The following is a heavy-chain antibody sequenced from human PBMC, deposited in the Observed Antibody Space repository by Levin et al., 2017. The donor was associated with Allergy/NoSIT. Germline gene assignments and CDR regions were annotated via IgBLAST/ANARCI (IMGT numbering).Heavy chain of an antibody. CDR3: AKDGVGARLGSTSCSDS. J-gene: IGHJ4*02. Sequence: GESLKISCAASGFTFSSYGMHWVRQAPGKGLEWVAVISYDGSNKYYADSVKGRFTISRDNSKNTLYLQMNSLRAEDTAVYYCAKDGVGARLGSTSCSDSWGQGTLVTVSS. V-gene: IGHV3-30*18. CDR1: GFTFSSYG. D-gene: IGHD2-2*01. CDR2: ISYDGSNK.